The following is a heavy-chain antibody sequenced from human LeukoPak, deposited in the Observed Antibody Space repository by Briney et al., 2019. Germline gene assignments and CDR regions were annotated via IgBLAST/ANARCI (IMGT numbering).Heavy chain of an antibody. CDR1: GGTFSSYA. CDR3: ARTRYYYGSGSYIPLNWFDP. CDR2: IIPIFGTA. D-gene: IGHD3-10*01. V-gene: IGHV1-69*13. Sequence: SVKVSCKASGGTFSSYAISWVRQAPGQGLEWTGGIIPIFGTANYAQKFQGRVTITADESTSTAYMELSSLRSEDTAVYYCARTRYYYGSGSYIPLNWFDPWGQGTLVTVSS. J-gene: IGHJ5*02.